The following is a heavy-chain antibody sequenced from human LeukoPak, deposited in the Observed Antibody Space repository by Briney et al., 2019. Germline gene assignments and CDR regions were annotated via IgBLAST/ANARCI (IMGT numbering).Heavy chain of an antibody. J-gene: IGHJ6*02. CDR1: GFTFSSYA. Sequence: GGSLRLSCAASGFTFSSYAMSWVRQAPGKGLEWVSAISGSGDSTFYADSVKGRFTISRDNSKNTLYLQMNSLRAEDTAVYYCASHPPRTYYDILTGYYYYYGMDVWGQGTTVTVSS. CDR3: ASHPPRTYYDILTGYYYYYGMDV. CDR2: ISGSGDST. V-gene: IGHV3-23*01. D-gene: IGHD3-9*01.